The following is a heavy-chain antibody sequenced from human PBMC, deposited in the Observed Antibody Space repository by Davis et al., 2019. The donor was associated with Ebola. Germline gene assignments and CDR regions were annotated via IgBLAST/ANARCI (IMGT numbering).Heavy chain of an antibody. CDR3: ARGRDYALDI. J-gene: IGHJ3*02. CDR2: ISGGTGAM. D-gene: IGHD2-21*02. V-gene: IGHV3-48*02. CDR1: GFTFSGSS. Sequence: GESLKISCAASGFTFSGSSMNWVRQAPGKGLEWISHISGGTGAMEYADSVQGRFTISRDNAKNSLYLQMNSLRDDDPAVYYCARGRDYALDIWGQGPMVTVSS.